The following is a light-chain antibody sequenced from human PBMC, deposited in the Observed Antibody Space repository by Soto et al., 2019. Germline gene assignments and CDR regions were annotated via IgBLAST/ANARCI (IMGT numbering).Light chain of an antibody. CDR2: DAS. Sequence: DIQMTQSPSTLSASVGDRVTISCRASQRVSRWVAWYQQKPGKAPKVLIYDASVLESGVPSRSSGDGDGTEFTLTITSLQPDDLATYYCQQYNNYASWTFGQGTKVDIK. J-gene: IGKJ1*01. CDR1: QRVSRW. CDR3: QQYNNYASWT. V-gene: IGKV1-5*01.